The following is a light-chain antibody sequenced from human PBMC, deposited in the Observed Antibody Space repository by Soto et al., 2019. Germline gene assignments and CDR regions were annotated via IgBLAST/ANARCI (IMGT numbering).Light chain of an antibody. V-gene: IGLV2-18*02. J-gene: IGLJ1*01. Sequence: HSVLTQPPSVSGSPGQSVTISCTGTSSAVGGYNRVSWYRQPPGTAPKLMIYEVSSRPSGVPDRFSGSKSGNTASLTISGLEAEDEADYYCSSYTSSSTYVFGTGTKVTVL. CDR1: SSAVGGYNR. CDR3: SSYTSSSTYV. CDR2: EVS.